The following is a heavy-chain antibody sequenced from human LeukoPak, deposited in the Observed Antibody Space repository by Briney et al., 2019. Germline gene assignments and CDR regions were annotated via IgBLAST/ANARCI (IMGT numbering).Heavy chain of an antibody. D-gene: IGHD6-19*01. CDR1: GFTFSSYG. V-gene: IGHV3-30*02. Sequence: GGSLRLSCAASGFTFSSYGMHWVRQAPGKGLEWVAFIRYDGSNKYYADSVKGRFTISRENAKNSLYLQMNSLRAGDTAVYYCVREAHSSRWDDWYFDLWGRGTLVTVSS. J-gene: IGHJ2*01. CDR2: IRYDGSNK. CDR3: VREAHSSRWDDWYFDL.